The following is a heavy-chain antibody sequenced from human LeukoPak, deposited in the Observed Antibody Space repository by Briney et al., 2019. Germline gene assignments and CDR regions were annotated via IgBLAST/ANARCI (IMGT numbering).Heavy chain of an antibody. CDR2: ISAYNGNT. CDR1: GYTFTGYY. J-gene: IGHJ4*02. Sequence: ASVKVSCKASGYTFTGYYMHWVRQAPGQGLEWMGWISAYNGNTNYAQKLQGRVTMTTDTSTSTAYMELRSLRSDDTAVYYCARGLIGGYCSSTSCYPDYWGQGTLVTVSS. V-gene: IGHV1-18*04. CDR3: ARGLIGGYCSSTSCYPDY. D-gene: IGHD2-2*01.